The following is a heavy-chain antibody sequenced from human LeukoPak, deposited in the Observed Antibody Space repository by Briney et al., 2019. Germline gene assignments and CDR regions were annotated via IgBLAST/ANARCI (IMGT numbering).Heavy chain of an antibody. CDR1: GNTFTPYD. V-gene: IGHV1-8*01. CDR2: MNPNSGNT. D-gene: IGHD6-25*01. CDR3: ARALPHVRSGYYYYYMDV. Sequence: ASVKVSCKASGNTFTPYDINWVRQATGQGLEWMGWMNPNSGNTGYAQKFQGRVTMTRDTSTSTVYMELNSLRSDDTAVYHCARALPHVRSGYYYYYMDVWGKGTTVTISS. J-gene: IGHJ6*03.